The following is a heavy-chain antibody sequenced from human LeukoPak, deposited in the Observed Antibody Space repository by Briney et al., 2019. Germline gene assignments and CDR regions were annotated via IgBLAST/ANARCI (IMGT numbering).Heavy chain of an antibody. J-gene: IGHJ6*02. CDR2: IRSRTYGGTA. D-gene: IGHD4-17*01. CDR3: ARGVVEYGHSPLYYYGMDV. V-gene: IGHV3-49*04. CDR1: GFILGDAA. Sequence: GGSLRLSCTDSGFILGDAALSWVRQAPGKGLEWVGFIRSRTYGGTAEYAASVKGRFTISRDDSKNIAYLQMNSLITDDTAVYFRARGVVEYGHSPLYYYGMDVWGQGTTVTVSS.